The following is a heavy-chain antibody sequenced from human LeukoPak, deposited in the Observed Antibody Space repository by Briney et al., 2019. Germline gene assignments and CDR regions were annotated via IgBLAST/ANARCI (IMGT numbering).Heavy chain of an antibody. D-gene: IGHD3-16*02. CDR3: ARDYVWGSYRYTGALDP. CDR2: ISAYNGNT. J-gene: IGHJ5*02. V-gene: IGHV1-18*01. Sequence: SVKVSCAASGYTLTSYGISWVRGAPGQGLEWMGWISAYNGNTNYAQKLQGRVTMTTDTSTSTAYMELRSLRSDDTAVYYCARDYVWGSYRYTGALDPWGQGTLVTVSS. CDR1: GYTLTSYG.